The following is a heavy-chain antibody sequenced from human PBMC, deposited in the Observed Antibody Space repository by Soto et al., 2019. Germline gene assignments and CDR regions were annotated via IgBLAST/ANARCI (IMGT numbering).Heavy chain of an antibody. CDR3: ARSRIRQSIVVVPAAFDY. J-gene: IGHJ4*02. V-gene: IGHV4-34*01. Sequence: AETLSLTCAVYGGSFIGYYCSFIRHPPFKWLEWIVEINHSGSTNYNPSLKSRVTISVDTSKNQFSLKLSSVTAADTAVYYCARSRIRQSIVVVPAAFDYWGQGTLVTVSS. CDR1: GGSFIGYY. D-gene: IGHD2-2*01. CDR2: INHSGST.